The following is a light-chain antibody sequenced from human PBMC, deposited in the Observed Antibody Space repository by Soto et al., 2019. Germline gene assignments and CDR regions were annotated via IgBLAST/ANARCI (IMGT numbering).Light chain of an antibody. Sequence: EIVLTQSPGTLSLSPGERATLSCRASQSVANNNFAWYQQKPGQAPRLLIYGASSRATGIPDRFSGGGSGIDFILTSSRLEREDFAVYYCQQYGSSPCSFGQGTKMEI. CDR2: GAS. V-gene: IGKV3-20*01. J-gene: IGKJ2*02. CDR3: QQYGSSPCS. CDR1: QSVANNN.